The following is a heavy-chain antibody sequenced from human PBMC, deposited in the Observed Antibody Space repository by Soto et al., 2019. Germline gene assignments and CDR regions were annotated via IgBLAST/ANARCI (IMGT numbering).Heavy chain of an antibody. Sequence: GGSLRLSCAASGFTFSLNAMHWVRQAPGKGLEWVAVISYDGSDKFYADSVKGRFTISRDNSRNTLYLQMSSLKSADTAVYYCASDRYAAAVATYLDYWGQGALVTVYS. CDR1: GFTFSLNA. V-gene: IGHV3-30*15. J-gene: IGHJ4*02. D-gene: IGHD2-2*01. CDR3: ASDRYAAAVATYLDY. CDR2: ISYDGSDK.